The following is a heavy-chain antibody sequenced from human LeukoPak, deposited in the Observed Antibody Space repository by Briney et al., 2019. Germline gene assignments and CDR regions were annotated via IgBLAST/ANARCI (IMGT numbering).Heavy chain of an antibody. CDR1: GGSISSYY. CDR2: IYYSGST. V-gene: IGHV4-59*01. D-gene: IGHD4-23*01. J-gene: IGHJ4*02. Sequence: PSETLSLTCTVSGGSISSYYWSWIRQPPGKGLEWIGYIYYSGSTNHNPSLKSRVTISVDTSKNQFSLKLRSVTAADTAVYYCARDGNYGGNPGFDYWGQGTLVTVSS. CDR3: ARDGNYGGNPGFDY.